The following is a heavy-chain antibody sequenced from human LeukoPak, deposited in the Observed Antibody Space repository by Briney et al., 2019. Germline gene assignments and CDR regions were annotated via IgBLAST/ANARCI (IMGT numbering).Heavy chain of an antibody. CDR1: GFTFSGSA. CDR2: IRSKANSYAT. V-gene: IGHV3-73*01. D-gene: IGHD6-19*01. Sequence: GGSLRLSCAASGFTFSGSAMHWVRQASGKGLEWVGRIRSKANSYATAYAASVKGRFTTSRDGSKNTAHLQMHSLKTEDTAVYYCTRSSVAGHLNYWGQGTLVTVSS. CDR3: TRSSVAGHLNY. J-gene: IGHJ4*02.